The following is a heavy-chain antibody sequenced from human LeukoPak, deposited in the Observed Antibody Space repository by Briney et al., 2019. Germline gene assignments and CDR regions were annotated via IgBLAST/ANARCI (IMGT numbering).Heavy chain of an antibody. V-gene: IGHV4-59*11. CDR3: ARNKYYYGSGTYDP. J-gene: IGHJ5*02. Sequence: SETLSLTCTVSGGSISSHYWSWIRQPPGKGLEWIGYIYYSGSTNYNPSLKSRVTISVDTSKNQFSLKLSSVTAADTAVYYCARNKYYYGSGTYDPWGQGTLVTVSS. CDR2: IYYSGST. D-gene: IGHD3-10*01. CDR1: GGSISSHY.